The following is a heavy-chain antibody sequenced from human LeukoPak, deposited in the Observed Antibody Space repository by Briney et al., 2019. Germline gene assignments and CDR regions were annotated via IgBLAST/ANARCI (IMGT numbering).Heavy chain of an antibody. CDR3: ARVTFSRYSSGYSH. J-gene: IGHJ4*02. Sequence: SETLSLTCAVYGGSFSGYYWSWIRQPPGKGLEWIGEINHSGSTNYNPSLKSRVTISVDTSENQFSLRLSSVTAADTAVYYCARVTFSRYSSGYSHWGQGTLVTVSS. V-gene: IGHV4-34*01. D-gene: IGHD3-22*01. CDR1: GGSFSGYY. CDR2: INHSGST.